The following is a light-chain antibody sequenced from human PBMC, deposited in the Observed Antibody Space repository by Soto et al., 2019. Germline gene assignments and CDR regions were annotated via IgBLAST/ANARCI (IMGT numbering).Light chain of an antibody. CDR1: QTFSSS. V-gene: IGKV1-5*03. J-gene: IGKJ2*01. Sequence: DIQMTQFPPTLSASMGDRVTITCRASQTFSSSLAWYQQKPGKAPKLLIYKASTLETGVPSRFSGSGSGTDFTLTLSSLQPDDFATYYCQQYDSYSPYTFGQGTRLEIK. CDR3: QQYDSYSPYT. CDR2: KAS.